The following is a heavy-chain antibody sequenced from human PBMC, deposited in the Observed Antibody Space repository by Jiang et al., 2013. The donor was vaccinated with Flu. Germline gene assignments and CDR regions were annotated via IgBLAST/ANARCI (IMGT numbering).Heavy chain of an antibody. D-gene: IGHD3-10*01. CDR3: AREGSEWFGELLLYYFDY. CDR1: GGSFSGYY. J-gene: IGHJ4*02. V-gene: IGHV4-34*01. Sequence: LLKPSETLSLTCAVYGGSFSGYYWSWIRQPPGKGLEWIGEINHSGSTNYNPSLKSRVTISVDTSKNQFSLKLSSVTAADTAVYYCAREGSEWFGELLLYYFDYWGQGTLVTVSS. CDR2: INHSGST.